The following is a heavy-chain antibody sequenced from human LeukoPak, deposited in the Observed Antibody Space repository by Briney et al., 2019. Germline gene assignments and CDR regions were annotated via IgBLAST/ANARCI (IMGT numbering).Heavy chain of an antibody. CDR2: ISASDGTT. V-gene: IGHV1-18*01. D-gene: IGHD4-17*01. CDR3: ARCGAAVTTHFSH. CDR1: GYTFSNHG. Sequence: GASVKVSCKASGYTFSNHGITWARQAPGQGLEYMGWISASDGTTKYAQKVQGRVTMTIDTSTNTAYMELRSLTSDDTAVYYCARCGAAVTTHFSHWGQGTLVTVSS. J-gene: IGHJ4*02.